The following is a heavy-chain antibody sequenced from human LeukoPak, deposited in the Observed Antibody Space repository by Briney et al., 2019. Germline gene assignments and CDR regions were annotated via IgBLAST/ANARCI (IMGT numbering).Heavy chain of an antibody. CDR2: MNPNSGNT. D-gene: IGHD3-3*01. V-gene: IGHV1-8*03. J-gene: IGHJ6*03. Sequence: ASVKVSCKASGYTFTSYDINWVRQATGQGLEWMGWMNPNSGNTGYAQKFQGRVTITRNTSISTAYMELSSLRSEDTAVYYCARGHVNDLWSGYWRYYYYYMDVWGKGTTVTVSS. CDR3: ARGHVNDLWSGYWRYYYYYMDV. CDR1: GYTFTSYD.